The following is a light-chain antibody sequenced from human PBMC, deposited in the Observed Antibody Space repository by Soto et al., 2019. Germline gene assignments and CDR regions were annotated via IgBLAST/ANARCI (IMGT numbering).Light chain of an antibody. CDR2: EGV. Sequence: QSALTQPASVSASPGQSITISCTGTSRDIGSYNLVSWYQHHPGKAPKLMIYEGVKRPSGVSSRFSASKSGNTASLTLSGLQAEDEAGYYCCSYAGSSTFVFGGGTKLTVL. CDR3: CSYAGSSTFV. V-gene: IGLV2-23*03. J-gene: IGLJ2*01. CDR1: SRDIGSYNL.